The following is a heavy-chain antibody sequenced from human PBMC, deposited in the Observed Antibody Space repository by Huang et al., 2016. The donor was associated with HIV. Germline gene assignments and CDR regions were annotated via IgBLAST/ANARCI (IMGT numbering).Heavy chain of an antibody. Sequence: QVQLVQSGAEVKKPGSSVKVSCKASGGNFSSYAISWVRQAPGQGLEGMGGIIPICGTANYAQQCQGRVTITADESTSTAYMELSSLRSEDTAVYYCARARGYYDSSVSYYFDYWGQGTLVTVSS. D-gene: IGHD3-22*01. CDR1: GGNFSSYA. J-gene: IGHJ4*02. V-gene: IGHV1-69*13. CDR2: IIPICGTA. CDR3: ARARGYYDSSVSYYFDY.